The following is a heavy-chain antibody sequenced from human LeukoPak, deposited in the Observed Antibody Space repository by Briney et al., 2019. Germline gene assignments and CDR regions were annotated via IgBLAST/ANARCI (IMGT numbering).Heavy chain of an antibody. CDR2: IYYSGST. CDR3: ARRAIAVAGFGLDY. V-gene: IGHV4-39*01. J-gene: IGHJ4*02. CDR1: GGSISSSSYY. D-gene: IGHD6-19*01. Sequence: KPSETLSLTCTVSGGSISSSSYYWGWIRQPPGKGLEWIGSIYYSGSTYYNPSLKSRVTISVDTSKNQFSLKLSSVTAADTAVYYCARRAIAVAGFGLDYWGQGTLVTVSS.